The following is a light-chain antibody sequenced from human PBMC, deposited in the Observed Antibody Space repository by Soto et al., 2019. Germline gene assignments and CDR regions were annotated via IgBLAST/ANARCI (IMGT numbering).Light chain of an antibody. CDR2: AAS. J-gene: IGKJ3*01. CDR3: QQIYSTPLT. V-gene: IGKV1-39*01. CDR1: QSISSY. Sequence: DIQMTQSPSSLSASVGDRVTITCRASQSISSYLNWYQQKPGKAPKLLIYAASSLQSGVPSRFSGSGSGTDFTLTIISLQPEDFSSYDCQQIYSTPLTFGPGTKVDI.